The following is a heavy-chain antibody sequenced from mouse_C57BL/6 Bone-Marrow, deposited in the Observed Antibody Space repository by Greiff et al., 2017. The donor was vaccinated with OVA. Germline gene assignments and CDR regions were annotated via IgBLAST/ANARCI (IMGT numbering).Heavy chain of an antibody. J-gene: IGHJ3*01. D-gene: IGHD4-1*01. Sequence: QVQLKQSGAELVKPGASVKMSCKASGYTFTSYWITWVKQRPGQGLEWIGDIYPGSGSTNYNEKFKSKATLTVDTSSSTAYMQLSSLTSEDSAVYYCARWLGGFAWFAYWGQGTLVTVSA. V-gene: IGHV1-55*01. CDR1: GYTFTSYW. CDR2: IYPGSGST. CDR3: ARWLGGFAWFAY.